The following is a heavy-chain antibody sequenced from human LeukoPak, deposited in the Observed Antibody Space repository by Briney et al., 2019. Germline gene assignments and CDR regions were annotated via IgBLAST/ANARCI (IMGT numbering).Heavy chain of an antibody. D-gene: IGHD2-2*01. J-gene: IGHJ4*02. Sequence: QAGGSLRLSCAASGFTFSSYEMNWVRQAPGKGLEWVSYISSSGSTIYYADSVKGRFTISRDNAKNSLYLQMNSLRAEDTAVYYCARETAARMDCWGQGTLVTVSS. CDR3: ARETAARMDC. CDR1: GFTFSSYE. V-gene: IGHV3-48*03. CDR2: ISSSGSTI.